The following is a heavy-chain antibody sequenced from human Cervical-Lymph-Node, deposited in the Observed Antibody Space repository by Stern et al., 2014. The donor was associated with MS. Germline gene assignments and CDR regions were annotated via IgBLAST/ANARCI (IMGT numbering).Heavy chain of an antibody. Sequence: QVPLGQSGGGVVPPGRSLRVSCAASGITSRTSAMHWVRQAPGQGRGWGAVIPFEGSNKSYAASVKGRCTISRDNSKNMLYLQMNSLRTDDTAVYHCAKDRALIDVLTTFRRRYAMDVWGQGTTVTVSS. CDR2: IPFEGSNK. CDR1: GITSRTSA. CDR3: AKDRALIDVLTTFRRRYAMDV. V-gene: IGHV3-30*18. D-gene: IGHD3-16*01. J-gene: IGHJ6*02.